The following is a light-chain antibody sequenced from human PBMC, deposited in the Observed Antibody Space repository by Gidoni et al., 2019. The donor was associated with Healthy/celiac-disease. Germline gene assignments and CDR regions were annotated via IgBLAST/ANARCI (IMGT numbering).Light chain of an antibody. J-gene: IGLJ2*01. Sequence: QSALTQPPSASGSPGQSVPISCTGTSSYVGGYNYVSWYQQHPGKAPKLMIYEVSKRPSGVPDRFSGSKSGNMASLTVSGLQAEDEADYYCSSYAGSNNVVFGGGTKLTVL. CDR3: SSYAGSNNVV. V-gene: IGLV2-8*01. CDR1: SSYVGGYNY. CDR2: EVS.